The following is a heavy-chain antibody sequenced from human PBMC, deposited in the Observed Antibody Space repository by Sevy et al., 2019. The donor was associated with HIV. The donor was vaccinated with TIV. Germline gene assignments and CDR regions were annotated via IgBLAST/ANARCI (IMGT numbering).Heavy chain of an antibody. J-gene: IGHJ4*02. Sequence: GGSLRLSCAASGFTFSTYVMTWVRQAPGKGLEWVSAISGSGGDIHYADSVKGRFTISRDNSKNTLSLQMNSLRAEDTAVYYCAKGCSGDSCYSPDYWGQGTLVTVSS. CDR1: GFTFSTYV. CDR2: ISGSGGDI. D-gene: IGHD2-15*01. V-gene: IGHV3-23*01. CDR3: AKGCSGDSCYSPDY.